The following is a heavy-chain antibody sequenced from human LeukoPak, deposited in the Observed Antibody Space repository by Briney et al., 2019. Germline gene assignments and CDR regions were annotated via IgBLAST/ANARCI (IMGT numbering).Heavy chain of an antibody. D-gene: IGHD1-26*01. CDR1: GYTFTSYA. J-gene: IGHJ4*02. Sequence: GASVKVSCKASGYTFTSYAMNWVRQAPGQGLEWMGWISAYNGNTNYAQKLQGRVTMTTDTSTSTAYMELRSLRSDDTAVYYCARDSGAVAGFYSGSYQDYWGQGTLVTVSS. CDR3: ARDSGAVAGFYSGSYQDY. V-gene: IGHV1-18*01. CDR2: ISAYNGNT.